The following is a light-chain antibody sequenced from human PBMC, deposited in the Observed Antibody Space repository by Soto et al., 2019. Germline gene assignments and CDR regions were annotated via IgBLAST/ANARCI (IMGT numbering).Light chain of an antibody. CDR3: QQRSNWPIT. Sequence: EIVLTQSPATLTLSPGERATLSCRASESVSNYLAWYQQKRGQAPRVLIYDASNRAPGIPARFSGSGSGTDFTLTISSLEPEDFAVYYCQQRSNWPITFGQGTRLEIK. J-gene: IGKJ5*01. V-gene: IGKV3-11*01. CDR2: DAS. CDR1: ESVSNY.